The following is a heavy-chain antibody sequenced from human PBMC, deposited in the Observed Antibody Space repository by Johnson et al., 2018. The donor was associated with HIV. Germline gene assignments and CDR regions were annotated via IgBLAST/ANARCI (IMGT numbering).Heavy chain of an antibody. V-gene: IGHV3-43D*03. CDR2: ISWDGAST. J-gene: IGHJ3*02. CDR3: AKDSDTYYYGSGDGFDI. D-gene: IGHD3-10*01. CDR1: GLAFHDYA. Sequence: VQLVESGGAVVQPGGSLRLSCVVSGLAFHDYAIHWVRQAPGKGLEWVSAISWDGASTHYADSVKGRFTISRDNSKTSVYLQMHSLRSEDTALYYCAKDSDTYYYGSGDGFDIWGQGTMVTVSS.